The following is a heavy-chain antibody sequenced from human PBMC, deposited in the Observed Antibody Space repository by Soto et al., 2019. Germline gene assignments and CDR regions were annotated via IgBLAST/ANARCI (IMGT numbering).Heavy chain of an antibody. CDR2: IYYSGST. CDR1: GGSIGSGDYY. Sequence: QVQLQESGPGLVKPSQTLSLTCTVSGGSIGSGDYYWSWIRQPPGKGLEWIGYIYYSGSTYYNPSLKSRVTIPVDTSKSQFSLKLSSVTAADTAVYYCARPGGVGYGMDVWGQGTTVTVSS. V-gene: IGHV4-30-4*01. CDR3: ARPGGVGYGMDV. J-gene: IGHJ6*02. D-gene: IGHD3-10*01.